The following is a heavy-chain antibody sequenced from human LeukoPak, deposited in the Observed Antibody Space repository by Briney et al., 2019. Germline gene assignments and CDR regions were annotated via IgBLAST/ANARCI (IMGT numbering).Heavy chain of an antibody. J-gene: IGHJ6*04. CDR2: ISSSGSTI. V-gene: IGHV3-48*03. Sequence: GGSLRLSCAASGFTFSSYEMNWGRQAPGKGLEWVSYISSSGSTIYYADSVKGRFTISRDNAKNSLCLQMNSLRAEDTAVYYCAELGITMIGGVWGKGTTVTISS. CDR1: GFTFSSYE. CDR3: AELGITMIGGV. D-gene: IGHD3-10*02.